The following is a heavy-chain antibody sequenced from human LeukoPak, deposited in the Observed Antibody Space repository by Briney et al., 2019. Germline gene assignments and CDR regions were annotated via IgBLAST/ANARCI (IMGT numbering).Heavy chain of an antibody. V-gene: IGHV3-23*01. J-gene: IGHJ6*02. CDR1: GYTFSSYA. CDR3: AKASYSSSWLPPLDGMDV. Sequence: GGSLRLSCAASGYTFSSYAMIWVRQAPGKGLEWVSAISGSCGSTYYADSVKGGFTISRDNSKNTLYLQMKSLRAEDTAVYYCAKASYSSSWLPPLDGMDVWGQGTTVTVSS. D-gene: IGHD6-13*01. CDR2: ISGSCGST.